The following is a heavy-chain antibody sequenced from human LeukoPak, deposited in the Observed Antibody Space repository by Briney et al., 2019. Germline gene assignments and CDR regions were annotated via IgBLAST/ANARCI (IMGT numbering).Heavy chain of an antibody. Sequence: SETLSLTCTVSGGSISSYYWSWIRQPAGKGLEWIGRIYTSGSTNYNPSLKSRVTISVDTSKNQFSLKLSSVTAADTAVYYCARRGGIAAAGPSNWFDPWGQGTLVTVSS. V-gene: IGHV4-4*07. J-gene: IGHJ5*02. CDR2: IYTSGST. CDR1: GGSISSYY. CDR3: ARRGGIAAAGPSNWFDP. D-gene: IGHD6-13*01.